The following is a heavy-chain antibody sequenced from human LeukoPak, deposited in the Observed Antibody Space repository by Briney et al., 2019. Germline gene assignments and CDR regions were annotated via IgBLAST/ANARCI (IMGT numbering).Heavy chain of an antibody. D-gene: IGHD3-22*01. J-gene: IGHJ4*02. Sequence: PSETLSLTCTVSGGSISSSSYYWGWVRQPPGTGLEWVGSIYYSGSTYYNPSLKSRVTISVDTSKNQFSLKLSSVTAADTAVYYCARGEYYDSEANSYYFDYWGQGTLVTVSS. V-gene: IGHV4-39*07. CDR2: IYYSGST. CDR1: GGSISSSSYY. CDR3: ARGEYYDSEANSYYFDY.